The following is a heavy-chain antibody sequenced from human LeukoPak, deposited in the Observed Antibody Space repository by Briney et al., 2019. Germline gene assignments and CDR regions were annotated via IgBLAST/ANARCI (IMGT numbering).Heavy chain of an antibody. CDR1: GYTFTNYA. J-gene: IGHJ3*02. V-gene: IGHV7-4-1*02. CDR2: INTNTGNP. CDR3: ARDPMGYCSSTSCYPSAFDI. Sequence: ASVNASCKASGYTFTNYAMNWVRQAPGQGLEWMGWINTNTGNPTYAQDFTGRFVFSLDTSVSTAYLQISSLKADDTAVYYCARDPMGYCSSTSCYPSAFDIWGQGTMVTVSS. D-gene: IGHD2-2*01.